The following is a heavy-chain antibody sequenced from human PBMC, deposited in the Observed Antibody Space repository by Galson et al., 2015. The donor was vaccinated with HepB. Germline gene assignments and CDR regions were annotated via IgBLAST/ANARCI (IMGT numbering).Heavy chain of an antibody. CDR2: MNPNSGNT. CDR3: ARGVLRFLEWGNGMDV. D-gene: IGHD3-3*01. J-gene: IGHJ6*02. Sequence: SVKVSCKASGYTFTSYGINWVRQATGQGPEWMGWMNPNSGNTGYAQKFQGRVTMTRNTSISTAYMELSSLRSEDTAVYYCARGVLRFLEWGNGMDVWGQGTTVTVSS. CDR1: GYTFTSYG. V-gene: IGHV1-8*02.